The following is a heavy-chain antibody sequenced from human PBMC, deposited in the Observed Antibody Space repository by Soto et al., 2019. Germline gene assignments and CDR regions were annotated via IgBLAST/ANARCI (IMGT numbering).Heavy chain of an antibody. V-gene: IGHV1-69*18. J-gene: IGHJ6*02. CDR3: ARDASTSSWDYYYPMDV. CDR1: GGPFSSFV. CDR2: IIPFFGTP. Sequence: QVQLVQSGAEVKKPGSSVKVSCKASGGPFSSFVISWVRQAPGQGLEWMGRIIPFFGTPNYAQKFQGRVTITADESTSTAYMELSSLKSEDTARYYCARDASTSSWDYYYPMDVWGQGTTVTVSS. D-gene: IGHD6-6*01.